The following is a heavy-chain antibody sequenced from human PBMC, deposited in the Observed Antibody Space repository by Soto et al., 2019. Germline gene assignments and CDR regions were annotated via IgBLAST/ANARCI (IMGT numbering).Heavy chain of an antibody. V-gene: IGHV1-8*01. CDR3: ARSGHVGNWFYL. CDR2: MNPNSGNT. D-gene: IGHD3-16*01. J-gene: IGHJ5*02. Sequence: ASVKVSCKASGYTFTSYDINWVRQATGQGLEWMGWMNPNSGNTGYAQKFQGRVTMTRNTSISTAYMELSSLRSEDTAVYYCARSGHVGNWFYLWGKGSLVPVSS. CDR1: GYTFTSYD.